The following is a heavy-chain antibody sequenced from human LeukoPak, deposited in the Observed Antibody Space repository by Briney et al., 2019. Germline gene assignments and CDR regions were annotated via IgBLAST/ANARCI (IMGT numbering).Heavy chain of an antibody. Sequence: GSSVKVSCKASGGTFSSYAISWVRQAPGQGLEWMGRIIPIFGIANYAQKFQGRVTITADKSTSTAYMELSSLRSEDTAVYYCARDLNEGRDPWGQGTQVTVSS. CDR2: IIPIFGIA. J-gene: IGHJ5*02. CDR1: GGTFSSYA. CDR3: ARDLNEGRDP. V-gene: IGHV1-69*04. D-gene: IGHD1-26*01.